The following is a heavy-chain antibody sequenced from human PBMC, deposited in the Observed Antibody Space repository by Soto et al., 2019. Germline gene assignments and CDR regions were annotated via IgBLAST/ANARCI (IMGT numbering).Heavy chain of an antibody. V-gene: IGHV5-10-1*01. CDR1: GYSFTTYW. CDR2: IDPTESYT. D-gene: IGHD6-13*01. CDR3: ARPSRSSSSWDTHYFDY. Sequence: GESLKISCPASGYSFTTYWISWVRPMPGKGLECKGRIDPTESYTDYGPSFEGHVTMSVDRSINTAYLEWSSLKASDSAMYYCARPSRSSSSWDTHYFDYWGQGTLVTVSS. J-gene: IGHJ4*02.